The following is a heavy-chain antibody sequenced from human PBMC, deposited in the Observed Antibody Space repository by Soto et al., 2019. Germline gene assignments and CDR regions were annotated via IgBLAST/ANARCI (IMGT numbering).Heavy chain of an antibody. CDR3: ASPGPYCSGGSCYSFDY. CDR1: GGSISSYY. V-gene: IGHV4-4*07. D-gene: IGHD2-15*01. CDR2: IYTSGST. J-gene: IGHJ4*02. Sequence: SETLSLTCTVSGGSISSYYWSWIRQPAGKGLEWIGRIYTSGSTNYNPSLKSRVTMSVDTSKNQFSLKLSSVTAADTAVYYCASPGPYCSGGSCYSFDYWGQGTLVTVSS.